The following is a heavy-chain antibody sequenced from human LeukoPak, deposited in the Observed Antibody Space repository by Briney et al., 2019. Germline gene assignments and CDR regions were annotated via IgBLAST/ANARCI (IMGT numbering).Heavy chain of an antibody. Sequence: ASVKVSCKASGYTFTYYGLNWVRQAPGQGLECLGGINTNTGNPTYAQGFTGRFVFSFDTSVNTAYLQITSLNIEDTAIYYCARSRRVVVPFTLNSADDYYYYMDVWGKGTTVTVSS. CDR2: INTNTGNP. D-gene: IGHD2-15*01. CDR1: GYTFTYYG. V-gene: IGHV7-4-1*02. CDR3: ARSRRVVVPFTLNSADDYYYYMDV. J-gene: IGHJ6*03.